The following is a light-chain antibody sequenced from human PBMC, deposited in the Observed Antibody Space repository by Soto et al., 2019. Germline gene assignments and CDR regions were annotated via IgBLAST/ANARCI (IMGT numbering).Light chain of an antibody. CDR3: LQDYTFPWT. J-gene: IGKJ1*01. Sequence: AIRMTQSPSSLSASVGDRVTITCRASQAIRNDLHWYQQKLGRAPNLLIYSSSTLQSGVPSRFNGSGSGTDFTLSISSLQPEDFATYYCLQDYTFPWTFGQGTNVEVK. V-gene: IGKV1-6*01. CDR2: SSS. CDR1: QAIRND.